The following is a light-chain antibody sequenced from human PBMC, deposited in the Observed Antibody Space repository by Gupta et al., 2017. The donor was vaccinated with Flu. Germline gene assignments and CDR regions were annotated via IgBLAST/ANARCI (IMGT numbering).Light chain of an antibody. CDR2: DED. V-gene: IGLV3-21*02. CDR1: SVGSKN. Sequence: TTSSAGGGDSVGSKNVYCYQQTPDPPPVLLFYDEDSRASGIPERFSSSNAGTTATLTISRVEAGDEADYYWQLYDTSTDIWVFGGGTGLTVL. CDR3: QLYDTSTDIWV. J-gene: IGLJ3*02.